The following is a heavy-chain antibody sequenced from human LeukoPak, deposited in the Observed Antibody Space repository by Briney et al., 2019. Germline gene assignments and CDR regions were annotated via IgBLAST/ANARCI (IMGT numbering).Heavy chain of an antibody. CDR1: GFSLSSGYY. D-gene: IGHD2-15*01. Sequence: SETLSLTCTVSGFSLSSGYYWGWIRQPPGKGLEWIGSIYHGGSTHYNPSLKSQVTISVDTSKNQFSLNLSSVTAADTAVYYCARRVVGATNYFDYWGQGTLVTVSS. CDR3: ARRVVGATNYFDY. CDR2: IYHGGST. J-gene: IGHJ4*02. V-gene: IGHV4-38-2*02.